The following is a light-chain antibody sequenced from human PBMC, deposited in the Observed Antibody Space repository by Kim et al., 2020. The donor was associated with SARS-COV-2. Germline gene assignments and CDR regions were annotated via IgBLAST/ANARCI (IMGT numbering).Light chain of an antibody. CDR3: QQYAYWRA. CDR1: QSISCS. CDR2: GAS. J-gene: IGKJ5*01. Sequence: SPGERSPRSCMACQSISCSFAWYQQKPAQARRVLIYGASARATGIPARFSGSGSGTEFTLTISNLQSEDFAVYYCQQYAYWRAFGQGTRLEIK. V-gene: IGKV3-15*01.